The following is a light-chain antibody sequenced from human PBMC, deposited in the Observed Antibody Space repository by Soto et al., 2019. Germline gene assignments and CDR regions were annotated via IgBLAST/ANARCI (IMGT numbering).Light chain of an antibody. CDR3: QQYNSYLFT. V-gene: IGKV1-5*01. J-gene: IGKJ3*01. CDR1: QSISSW. CDR2: DAS. Sequence: GDRVTITCRASQSISSWLAWYQQKPGKAPKLLIYDASSLESGVPSRFSGSGSGTEFTLTISSLQPDDFATYYCQQYNSYLFTFGPGTKVDIK.